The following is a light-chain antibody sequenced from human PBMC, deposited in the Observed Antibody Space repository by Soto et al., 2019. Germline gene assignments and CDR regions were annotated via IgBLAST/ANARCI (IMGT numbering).Light chain of an antibody. CDR2: WAS. V-gene: IGKV4-1*01. CDR3: QQYYSAPLT. Sequence: DIVMTQSPDSLAVSLGERATINRKSSQSILSSSNNKNYLAWFQQKPGQPPKSLIYWASARESGVPDRFSGSGSGTDFTLTISSLQAEDVAVYYCQQYYSAPLTFGGGTKVEI. J-gene: IGKJ4*01. CDR1: QSILSSSNNKNY.